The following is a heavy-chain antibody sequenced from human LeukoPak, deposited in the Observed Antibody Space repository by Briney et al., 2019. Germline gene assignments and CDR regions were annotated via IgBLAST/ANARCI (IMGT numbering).Heavy chain of an antibody. Sequence: GGSLRLSCAGSGFTFSSYIMNWVRHAPGKGLEWVSSISESSGYINYADSVKGRFTISRDNAKNSLYLQMTSLRAEDTAVYYCARSYYDSSGYPHSDLDYWGQGTLVTVSS. CDR2: ISESSGYI. J-gene: IGHJ4*02. D-gene: IGHD3-22*01. V-gene: IGHV3-21*01. CDR3: ARSYYDSSGYPHSDLDY. CDR1: GFTFSSYI.